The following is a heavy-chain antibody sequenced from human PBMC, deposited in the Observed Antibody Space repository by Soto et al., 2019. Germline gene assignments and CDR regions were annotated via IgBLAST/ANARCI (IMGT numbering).Heavy chain of an antibody. CDR3: ARASMGRDVGAFDI. J-gene: IGHJ3*02. Sequence: EVQLVESGGGLVKPGGSLRLSCAASGFTFSSYSMNWVRQAPGKGLEWVSSISSSSSYIYYADSVKGRFTISRDNAKNSLYLQMNSLRAEDAAVYYCARASMGRDVGAFDIWGQGKMVTVSS. CDR2: ISSSSSYI. CDR1: GFTFSSYS. D-gene: IGHD3-10*01. V-gene: IGHV3-21*01.